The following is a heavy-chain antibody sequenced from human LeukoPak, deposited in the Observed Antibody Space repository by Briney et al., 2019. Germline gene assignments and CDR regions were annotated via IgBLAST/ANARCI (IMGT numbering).Heavy chain of an antibody. D-gene: IGHD1-1*01. CDR3: AKDQGCTRPYGMDV. V-gene: IGHV3-23*01. CDR2: ISDSGGST. CDR1: GFTFSSYA. J-gene: IGHJ6*02. Sequence: GGSLRLSCAASGFTFSSYAMSWVRQAPGKGLEWVSAISDSGGSTYYADSVKGRLTISRDNSKNTLYLQMNSLRAEDTAVYYCAKDQGCTRPYGMDVWGQGTTVTVSS.